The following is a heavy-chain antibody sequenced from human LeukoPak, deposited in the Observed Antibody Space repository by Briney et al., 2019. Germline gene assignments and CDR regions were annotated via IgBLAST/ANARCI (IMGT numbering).Heavy chain of an antibody. D-gene: IGHD4-17*01. CDR3: ATGPLSGDYGHY. CDR1: GYTLTELS. J-gene: IGHJ4*02. Sequence: RASVKVSCKVSGYTLTELSMHWVRQAPGKGLEWMGGFDPEDGETIYAQKFQGRVTMTEDTSTDTAYMELSSLRSEDTAVYYCATGPLSGDYGHYWGQGTLVTVSS. CDR2: FDPEDGET. V-gene: IGHV1-24*01.